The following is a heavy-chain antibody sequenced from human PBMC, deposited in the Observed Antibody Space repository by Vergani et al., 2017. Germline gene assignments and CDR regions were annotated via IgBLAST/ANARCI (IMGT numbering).Heavy chain of an antibody. CDR1: GFTFDDYT. V-gene: IGHV3-43*01. Sequence: EVQLVESGGVVVQPGGSLRLSCAASGFTFDDYTMNWVRQAPGKGLELVSLISWDGGSTYYADSVKGRFTISRDNSKNSLYLQMNSLRTEDTALYYCAKVSDYGGNSYFDYWGQGTLVTVSS. J-gene: IGHJ4*02. D-gene: IGHD4-23*01. CDR3: AKVSDYGGNSYFDY. CDR2: ISWDGGST.